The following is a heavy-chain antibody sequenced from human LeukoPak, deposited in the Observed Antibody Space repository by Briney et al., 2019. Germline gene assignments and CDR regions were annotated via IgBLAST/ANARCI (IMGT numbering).Heavy chain of an antibody. D-gene: IGHD2-2*01. CDR2: IWYDGNNK. V-gene: IGHV3-33*06. CDR1: GFTFSSYD. CDR3: AKGVYVSSTPAEI. J-gene: IGHJ3*02. Sequence: GGSLRLSCAASGFTFSSYDMHWVCQAPGKGLEWVAIIWYDGNNKYYADSVKGRFTISRDNSKNALYLQMNSLRGEDTAVYYCAKGVYVSSTPAEIWGQGTMVTVSS.